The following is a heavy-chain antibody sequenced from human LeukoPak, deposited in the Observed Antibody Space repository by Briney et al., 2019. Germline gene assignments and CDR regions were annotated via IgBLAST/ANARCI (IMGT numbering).Heavy chain of an antibody. Sequence: ASVKVSCKASGYTFTGYYMHWVRQAPGQGLEWMGWINPNSGGTNYAQKFQGRVTMTRDTSISTAYMELSRLRSDDTAVYYCARDGGVWYYDSSGYHPYWGQGTPVTVSS. J-gene: IGHJ4*02. V-gene: IGHV1-2*02. CDR2: INPNSGGT. D-gene: IGHD3-22*01. CDR1: GYTFTGYY. CDR3: ARDGGVWYYDSSGYHPY.